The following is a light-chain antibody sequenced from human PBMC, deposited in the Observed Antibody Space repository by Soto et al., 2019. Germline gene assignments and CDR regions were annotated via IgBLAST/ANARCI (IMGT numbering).Light chain of an antibody. Sequence: QSVLTQPPSASGTPGQRGTISFSGSSSNIGSNTVNWYQQLPGSAPKLLIYSNNQRPSGIPDRFSGSKSGTSASLAVSGLQSEDEADYYCAAWDDSPNGYAFGTGTKVTVL. CDR2: SNN. CDR3: AAWDDSPNGYA. V-gene: IGLV1-44*01. CDR1: SSNIGSNT. J-gene: IGLJ1*01.